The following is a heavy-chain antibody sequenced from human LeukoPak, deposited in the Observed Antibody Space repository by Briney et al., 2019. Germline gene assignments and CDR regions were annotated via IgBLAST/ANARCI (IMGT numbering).Heavy chain of an antibody. CDR1: GGSISSYY. CDR3: ARGNYDSRGYSNAFDI. J-gene: IGHJ3*02. D-gene: IGHD3-22*01. V-gene: IGHV4-59*01. Sequence: PSETLSLTCTVSGGSISSYYWSWIRQPPGKRLEWIGYIYYSGSTNSNPSLKGRVTISADTSKNQFSLKLSSVTAADTAVYYCARGNYDSRGYSNAFDIWGQGAMVTVSS. CDR2: IYYSGST.